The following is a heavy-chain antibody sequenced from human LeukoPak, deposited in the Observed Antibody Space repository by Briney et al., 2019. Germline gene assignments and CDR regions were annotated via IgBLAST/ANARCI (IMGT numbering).Heavy chain of an antibody. CDR1: GGSFSGYY. V-gene: IGHV4-34*01. J-gene: IGHJ4*02. CDR2: INHSGST. D-gene: IGHD6-19*01. CDR3: ASLVAVAEGPFDY. Sequence: SETLSLTCAVYGGSFSGYYWSWIRQPPGKGLEWIGEINHSGSTNYNPSLKSRVTISVDKSKNQFSLKLSSVTAADTAVYYCASLVAVAEGPFDYWGQGTLVTVSS.